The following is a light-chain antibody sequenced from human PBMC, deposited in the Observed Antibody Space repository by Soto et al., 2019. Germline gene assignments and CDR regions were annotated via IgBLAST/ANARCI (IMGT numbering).Light chain of an antibody. J-gene: IGLJ1*01. Sequence: SYELTQPPSVSVAPGQTARFTCGGNNIGSKSVHWYQQKPGQAPVLVVYDDSDRPSGIAERFSGSNSGNTATLTISRVEAGDEADYYCQVWDISSDPYVFGTGTKVTVL. CDR2: DDS. V-gene: IGLV3-21*02. CDR1: NIGSKS. CDR3: QVWDISSDPYV.